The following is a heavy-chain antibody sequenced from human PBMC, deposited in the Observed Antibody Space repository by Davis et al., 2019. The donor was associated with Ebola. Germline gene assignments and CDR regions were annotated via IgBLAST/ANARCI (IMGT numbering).Heavy chain of an antibody. D-gene: IGHD3-10*01. V-gene: IGHV1-3*01. CDR3: ARGLLWFGEFKPFDY. Sequence: ASVKVSCKASGYTFTSYAMHWVRQAPGQRLEWMGWINAGNGNTKYSQKFQGRVTITRDTSASTAYMELSSLRSEDTAVYYCARGLLWFGEFKPFDYWGQGTLVTVSS. CDR1: GYTFTSYA. CDR2: INAGNGNT. J-gene: IGHJ4*02.